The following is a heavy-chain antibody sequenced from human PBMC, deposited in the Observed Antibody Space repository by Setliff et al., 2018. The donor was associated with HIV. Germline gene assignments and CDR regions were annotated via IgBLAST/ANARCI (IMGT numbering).Heavy chain of an antibody. CDR3: AREGTYSGTYWVRRVASFDI. J-gene: IGHJ3*02. V-gene: IGHV4-34*01. CDR1: GGSLSGYY. CDR2: VSHTGST. Sequence: SETLSLTCAVXGGSLSGYYWRWIRQPPGKGLERIGDVSHTGSTNYNPSLKSRITISADTPKNQFSLKLSSVTAADTAVYYCAREGTYSGTYWVRRVASFDIWGQGTMVTVSS. D-gene: IGHD1-26*01.